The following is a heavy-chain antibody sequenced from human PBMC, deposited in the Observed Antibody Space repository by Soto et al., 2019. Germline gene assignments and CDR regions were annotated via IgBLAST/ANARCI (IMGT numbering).Heavy chain of an antibody. CDR2: IIPIFGTA. D-gene: IGHD2-8*02. CDR3: ATHWTGVPRYYYGMDA. CDR1: GGTFSSYA. Sequence: QVQLVQSGAEVKKPGSSVKVSCKASGGTFSSYAISWVRQAPGQGLEWMGGIIPIFGTANYAQKFQGGVTITPXXXTXXADMKLSSLRSEDTAVYYCATHWTGVPRYYYGMDAWGQGTTVTVSS. J-gene: IGHJ6*02. V-gene: IGHV1-69*05.